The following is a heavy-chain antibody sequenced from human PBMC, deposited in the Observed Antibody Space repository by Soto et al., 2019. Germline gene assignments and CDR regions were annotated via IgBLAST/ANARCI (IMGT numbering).Heavy chain of an antibody. J-gene: IGHJ3*02. D-gene: IGHD3-16*02. CDR1: GDTITSYV. CDR3: ARCDYDYVWGSYRYTGGCAFDI. CDR2: INADSGNT. Sequence: GASVKASCKASGDTITSYVMHWVRQAPEQRLEWMGWINADSGNTGYAQKFQGRVTMTRDTSISTAYMELSSLRSEDTAVYYCARCDYDYVWGSYRYTGGCAFDIRGQGTMVTVSS. V-gene: IGHV1-8*02.